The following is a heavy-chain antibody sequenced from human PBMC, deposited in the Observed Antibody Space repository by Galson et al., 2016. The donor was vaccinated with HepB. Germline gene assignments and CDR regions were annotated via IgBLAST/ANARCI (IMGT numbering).Heavy chain of an antibody. CDR3: ARRPLGYCSGGTCSRPFDY. CDR1: GGSFSGYY. V-gene: IGHV4-34*01. Sequence: ETLSLTCAVYGGSFSGYYWSWIRQPPGKGLEWIGEINHSGSNDYISSLKSRINILVDKSRNQFSLKLYSVTAADTAVYYCARRPLGYCSGGTCSRPFDYWGQGILVTVSS. J-gene: IGHJ4*02. D-gene: IGHD2-15*01. CDR2: INHSGSN.